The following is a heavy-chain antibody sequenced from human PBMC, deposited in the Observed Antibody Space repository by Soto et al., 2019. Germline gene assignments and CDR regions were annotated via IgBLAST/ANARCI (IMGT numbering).Heavy chain of an antibody. CDR3: ARRRRGLTMVRSTYAMDV. D-gene: IGHD3-10*01. V-gene: IGHV4-34*01. Sequence: SETLSLTCAAYGGTFSAYCWNWIRQTPGKGLEWIGEVNQSGSTNYSPSLNTRATISIDTTKRQFSLTLTSVTAADTGVYYCARRRRGLTMVRSTYAMDVWGQGTTVTVSS. CDR1: GGTFSAYC. J-gene: IGHJ6*02. CDR2: VNQSGST.